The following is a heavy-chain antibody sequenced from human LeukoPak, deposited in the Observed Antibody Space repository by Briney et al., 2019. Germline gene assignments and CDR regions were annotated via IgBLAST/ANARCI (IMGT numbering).Heavy chain of an antibody. V-gene: IGHV4-30-2*01. CDR3: ARDGYYYYGMDV. CDR2: IYHRGST. J-gene: IGHJ6*02. Sequence: SETLSLTCAVSGGSISSGGYSWSWIRQPPGKGLEWIGYIYHRGSTYYNPSLKSRVTISVDRSKNQFSLKLSSVTAADTAVYYCARDGYYYYGMDVWGQGTTVTVSS. CDR1: GGSISSGGYS.